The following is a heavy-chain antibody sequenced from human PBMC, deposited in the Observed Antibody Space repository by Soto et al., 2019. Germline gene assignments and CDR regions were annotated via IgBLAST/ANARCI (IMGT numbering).Heavy chain of an antibody. CDR1: GYTFTGYY. D-gene: IGHD2-2*02. V-gene: IGHV1-2*02. J-gene: IGHJ5*02. CDR2: INPNSGGT. Sequence: ASVKVSCKASGYTFTGYYMHWVRQAPGQGLEWMGWINPNSGGTNYAQKFQGRVTMTRDTSISTAYMELSRLRSDDTAVYYCARGHCSSTSCYSGWFDPWGQGTLVTVSS. CDR3: ARGHCSSTSCYSGWFDP.